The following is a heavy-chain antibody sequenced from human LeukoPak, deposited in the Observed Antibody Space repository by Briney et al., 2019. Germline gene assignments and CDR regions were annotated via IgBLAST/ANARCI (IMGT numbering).Heavy chain of an antibody. Sequence: GGSLRLSCAASGFTFSSYWMSWVRQAPGKGLEWVANIKQDGSEKYYVDSVKGRFTISRDNAKNSLYLQMNSLRAEDTAVYYCARDRPYYDFWSGYSDYWGLGTLVTVSS. CDR3: ARDRPYYDFWSGYSDY. CDR2: IKQDGSEK. CDR1: GFTFSSYW. D-gene: IGHD3-3*01. J-gene: IGHJ4*02. V-gene: IGHV3-7*01.